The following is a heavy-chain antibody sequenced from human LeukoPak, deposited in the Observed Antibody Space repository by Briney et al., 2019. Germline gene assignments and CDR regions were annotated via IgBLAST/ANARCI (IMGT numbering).Heavy chain of an antibody. V-gene: IGHV3-48*01. J-gene: IGHJ4*02. CDR1: GFTFSSYS. CDR2: ISSSSSTI. Sequence: GGSLRLSCAASGFTFSSYSMNWVRQAPGKGLEWVSYISSSSSTIYYADSVKGRFTISRDNAKNSLYLQMNSLRAEDTAVYYCARDILGDYSSSSDYWGQGTLVTVSS. D-gene: IGHD6-6*01. CDR3: ARDILGDYSSSSDY.